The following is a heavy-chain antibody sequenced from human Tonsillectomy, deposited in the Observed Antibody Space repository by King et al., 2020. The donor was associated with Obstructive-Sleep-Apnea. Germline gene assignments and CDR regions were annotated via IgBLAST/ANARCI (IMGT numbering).Heavy chain of an antibody. V-gene: IGHV4-59*01. CDR2: VYYSGST. CDR1: CGSISTYY. Sequence: QLQESGPGLVKPSETLSLTCNVSCGSISTYYWRWIRQSPGKGLEWFGYVYYSGSTKYNPSLQTRVTISVDTSKNHFSLKLSSVTAADTAVYYCARGYSSSWYYFDYWGQGTQVTVSS. CDR3: ARGYSSSWYYFDY. J-gene: IGHJ4*02. D-gene: IGHD6-13*01.